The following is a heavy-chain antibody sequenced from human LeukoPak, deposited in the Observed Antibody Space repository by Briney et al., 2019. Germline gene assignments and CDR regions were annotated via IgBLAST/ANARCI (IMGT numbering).Heavy chain of an antibody. CDR2: IYYSVTT. D-gene: IGHD3-10*01. CDR3: CRGGVRGRAGY. J-gene: IGHJ4*02. CDR1: GGSISTSSYY. V-gene: IGHV4-39*07. Sequence: SETLSLTCAVSGGSISTSSYYWGWIRQPPGRGLEWIGSIYYSVTTYYNPSLRSRVTISVDTSKNQFSLKMNSMTAADTAVYFCCRGGVRGRAGYWGQGALVTVPS.